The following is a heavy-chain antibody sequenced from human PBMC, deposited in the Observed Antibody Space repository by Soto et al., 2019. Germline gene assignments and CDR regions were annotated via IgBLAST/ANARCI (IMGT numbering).Heavy chain of an antibody. Sequence: ASVEVSCKASGYTFTSYGISWVRQAPGQGLEWMGWISAYNGNTNYAQKLQGRVTMTTDTSTSTAYMELRSLRSDDTAVYYCAKDGPTTRGYYDILTGYVRYFDYWGQGTLVTVSS. V-gene: IGHV1-18*01. J-gene: IGHJ4*02. CDR1: GYTFTSYG. CDR3: AKDGPTTRGYYDILTGYVRYFDY. CDR2: ISAYNGNT. D-gene: IGHD3-9*01.